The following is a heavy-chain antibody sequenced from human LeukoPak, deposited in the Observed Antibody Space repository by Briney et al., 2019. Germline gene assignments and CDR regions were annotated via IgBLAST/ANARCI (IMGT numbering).Heavy chain of an antibody. D-gene: IGHD2-8*01. V-gene: IGHV1-2*06. CDR1: GYTFTDSY. Sequence: ASVKVSFKTSGYTFTDSYIHWVRQAPGQGLEWMGRINPNSGDPNYPQKFQGRVTMTRDTSISTAYMEMSSLTSDDTAVYYCARSARHCNNGVCFTDYYIDLWGKGTTVIVSS. CDR2: INPNSGDP. CDR3: ARSARHCNNGVCFTDYYIDL. J-gene: IGHJ6*03.